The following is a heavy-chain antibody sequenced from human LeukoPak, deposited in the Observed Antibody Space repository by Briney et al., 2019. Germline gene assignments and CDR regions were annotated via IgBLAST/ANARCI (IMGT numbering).Heavy chain of an antibody. D-gene: IGHD5-18*01. Sequence: SETLSLTCTVSGYSISSGYYWGWIRQPPGKGLEWIGSIYNSGSTYYNPSLKSRATISLDTSKNQFSLKLTSVTAADTAMYYCARTTEGGYTYGYFYYYYVDVWGKGTTVTISS. V-gene: IGHV4-38-2*02. CDR3: ARTTEGGYTYGYFYYYYVDV. J-gene: IGHJ6*03. CDR1: GYSISSGYY. CDR2: IYNSGST.